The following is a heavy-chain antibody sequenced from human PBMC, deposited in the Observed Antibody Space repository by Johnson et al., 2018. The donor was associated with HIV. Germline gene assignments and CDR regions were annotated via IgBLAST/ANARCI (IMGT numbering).Heavy chain of an antibody. CDR2: ISYDGSNK. D-gene: IGHD3-3*01. Sequence: EQLVASGGGVVQPGRSLRLSCAASGFTFSSYAMHWVRQAPGKGLEWVAVISYDGSNKYYADSVKGRFTISRDNSKNTLYLQMNSLRAEDTAVYYCAKGSRFTIFGVVPYTFDIWGQGTMVTVSS. V-gene: IGHV3-30-3*01. CDR3: AKGSRFTIFGVVPYTFDI. CDR1: GFTFSSYA. J-gene: IGHJ3*02.